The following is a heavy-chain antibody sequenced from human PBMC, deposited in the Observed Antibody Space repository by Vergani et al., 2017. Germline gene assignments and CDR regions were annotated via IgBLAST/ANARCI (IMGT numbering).Heavy chain of an antibody. CDR1: GGTLSSYA. Sequence: QVQLVQSGAEVKKPGSSVKVSCKASGGTLSSYAISWVRRAPGQGLEWMGGIIPIFGTANYAQKFQCIVTITADESTSTAYMELSSLRSEDTAVYYCASLRDGYNPWFLNGGQGSLVTVSS. CDR2: IIPIFGTA. V-gene: IGHV1-69*01. CDR3: ASLRDGYNPWFLN. J-gene: IGHJ4*02. D-gene: IGHD5-24*01.